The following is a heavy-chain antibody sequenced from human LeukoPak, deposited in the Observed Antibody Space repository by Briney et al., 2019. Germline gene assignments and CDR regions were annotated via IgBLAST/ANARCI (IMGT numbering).Heavy chain of an antibody. CDR3: TRDNGGDWYAFDI. V-gene: IGHV4-4*07. Sequence: SSETLSLTCAVYGGSFSGYYWSWIRQPAGKGLEWIGRIYTSGSTNYNPSLKSRVTMSVDTSKNQFSLKLTSVNAADTALYYCTRDNGGDWYAFDIWGQGTVVTVSS. CDR1: GGSFSGYY. CDR2: IYTSGST. D-gene: IGHD2-21*02. J-gene: IGHJ3*02.